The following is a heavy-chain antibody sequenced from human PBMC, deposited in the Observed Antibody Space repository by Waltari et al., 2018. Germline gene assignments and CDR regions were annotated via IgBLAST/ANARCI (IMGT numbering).Heavy chain of an antibody. CDR3: ARLAPRTYRSPVPGRHYYYGMDV. V-gene: IGHV3-74*03. Sequence: EKQLLESGGGLVQPGDSLSISCAGSGSRFSQYWITWVRHSPGKGLVWVARIGTDETTMTYADSVKGRFTISRDNAKNTVYLQMKRLRAEDTAVYYCARLAPRTYRSPVPGRHYYYGMDVWGQGTTVTVSS. J-gene: IGHJ6*02. CDR2: IGTDETTM. D-gene: IGHD3-10*01. CDR1: GSRFSQYW.